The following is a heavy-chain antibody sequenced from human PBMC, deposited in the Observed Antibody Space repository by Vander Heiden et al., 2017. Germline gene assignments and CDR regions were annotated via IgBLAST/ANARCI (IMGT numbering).Heavy chain of an antibody. CDR1: AGSVSSSRSY. J-gene: IGHJ4*02. CDR2: SYYSGST. Sequence: QLQLQESGPGLVQPSETLSPPCPVSAGSVSSSRSYSGWIRQPRGKGLEWIGSSYYSGSTYYNPSIKSRVTIYVDTSKNQFSLKLSAVTAADTAVYYCARSGSGIHDYWGQGTLVTVSS. CDR3: ARSGSGIHDY. D-gene: IGHD3-10*01. V-gene: IGHV4-39*01.